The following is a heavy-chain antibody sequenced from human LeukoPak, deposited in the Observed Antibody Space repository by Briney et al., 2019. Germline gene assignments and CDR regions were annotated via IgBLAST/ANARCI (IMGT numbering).Heavy chain of an antibody. CDR2: IKQDGSEK. J-gene: IGHJ5*02. Sequence: GGSLRLSCAASGFTFSSYWMSWVRQAPGKGLEWVANIKQDGSEKYYVDSVKGRFTISRDNSKNTVSLQMNSLRSDDTAVYYCAQEGGAWGQGTLVVVSS. V-gene: IGHV3-7*03. D-gene: IGHD3-16*01. CDR1: GFTFSSYW. CDR3: AQEGGA.